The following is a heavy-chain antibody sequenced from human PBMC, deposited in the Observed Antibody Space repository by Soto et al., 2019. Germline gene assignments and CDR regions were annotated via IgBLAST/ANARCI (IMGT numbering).Heavy chain of an antibody. Sequence: GGSLRLSCVASGFTFSSYEMNWVRQAPGKGLEWVSYISSSGVTIYYADSVKGRFTISRDDAKNSLSLQMNSLRGEDTAFYYCARDVGPVTIFGEALSGYFDFWGQGTLVTVSS. CDR1: GFTFSSYE. J-gene: IGHJ4*02. CDR3: ARDVGPVTIFGEALSGYFDF. V-gene: IGHV3-48*03. D-gene: IGHD3-3*01. CDR2: ISSSGVTI.